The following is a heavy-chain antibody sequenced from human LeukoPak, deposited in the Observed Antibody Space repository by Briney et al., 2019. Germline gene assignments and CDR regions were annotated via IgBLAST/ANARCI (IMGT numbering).Heavy chain of an antibody. D-gene: IGHD3-3*01. J-gene: IGHJ6*02. CDR1: GFTFSSYG. V-gene: IGHV3-33*01. CDR2: IWYDGSNK. CDR3: ASQTYYDFWSGYYTGMYYGMDV. Sequence: GRSLRLSCAASGFTFSSYGMHWVRQAPGKGLEWVAVIWYDGSNKYYADSVKGRFTISRDNSKNTLYLQMNSLRAEDTAVYYCASQTYYDFWSGYYTGMYYGMDVWGQGTTVTVSS.